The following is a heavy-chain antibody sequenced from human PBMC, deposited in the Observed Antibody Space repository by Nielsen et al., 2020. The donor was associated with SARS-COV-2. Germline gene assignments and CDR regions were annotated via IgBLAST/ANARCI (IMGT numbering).Heavy chain of an antibody. CDR2: IIPIFGTA. Sequence: SVKVSCKASGGTFSSYAISWVRQAPGQGLEWMGGIIPIFGTANYAQKFQGRVTITADESTSTAYMELSSLRPEDTAVYYCAREDIVVVPAAGGNAFDIRGQGTMVTVSS. D-gene: IGHD2-2*01. J-gene: IGHJ3*02. V-gene: IGHV1-69*13. CDR3: AREDIVVVPAAGGNAFDI. CDR1: GGTFSSYA.